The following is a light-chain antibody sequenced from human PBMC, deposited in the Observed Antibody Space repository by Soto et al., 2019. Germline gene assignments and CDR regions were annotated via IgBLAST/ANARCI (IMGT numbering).Light chain of an antibody. CDR2: AAS. J-gene: IGKJ5*01. CDR1: QSVSRY. V-gene: IGKV1-39*01. Sequence: DVQMTQSPSSLSALVGDRVTITCRASQSVSRYLNWYQHKPGKAPKLLINAASNLRSGVPSRFSGSGSGTDFTLTIDGLQPEDFAVYYCQQSYITPPITFGQGRRLEIK. CDR3: QQSYITPPIT.